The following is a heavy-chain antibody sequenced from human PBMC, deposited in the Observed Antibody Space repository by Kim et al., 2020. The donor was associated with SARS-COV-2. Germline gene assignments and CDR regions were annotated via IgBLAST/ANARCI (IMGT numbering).Heavy chain of an antibody. V-gene: IGHV1-69*04. D-gene: IGHD3-22*01. CDR3: ARGPRPRDIYYDSSGYYH. Sequence: SVKVSCKASGGTFSSYAISWVRQAPGQGLEWMGRIIPILGIANYAQKFQGRVTITADKSTSTAYMELSSLRSEDTAVYYCARGPRPRDIYYDSSGYYHWGQGTLVTVSS. CDR2: IIPILGIA. J-gene: IGHJ4*02. CDR1: GGTFSSYA.